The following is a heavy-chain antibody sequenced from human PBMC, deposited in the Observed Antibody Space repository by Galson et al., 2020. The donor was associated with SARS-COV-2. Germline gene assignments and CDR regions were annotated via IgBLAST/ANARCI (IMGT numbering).Heavy chain of an antibody. V-gene: IGHV4-34*01. Sequence: SETLSLTCAVYGGSFSGYYWSWIRQPPGKGLEWIGEINHSGSTNYNPSLKSRVTISVDTSKNQFSLKLSSVTAADTAVYYCAREDMATPDYWGQGTLVTVSS. D-gene: IGHD2-15*01. CDR3: AREDMATPDY. CDR2: INHSGST. J-gene: IGHJ4*02. CDR1: GGSFSGYY.